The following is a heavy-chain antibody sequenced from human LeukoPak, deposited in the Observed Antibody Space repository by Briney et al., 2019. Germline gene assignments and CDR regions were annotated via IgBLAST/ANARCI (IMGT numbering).Heavy chain of an antibody. D-gene: IGHD4-17*01. CDR2: MNPNSGNT. CDR1: GYTFTSYD. CDR3: AREEGYGDYGDY. Sequence: AAVKVSSKASGYTFTSYDIKWVRQATGQGLEWMGWMNPNSGNTGYAQKFQGRVTMTRNTSISTAYMELSSLRSEDTAVYYCAREEGYGDYGDYWGQGTLVTVSS. V-gene: IGHV1-8*01. J-gene: IGHJ4*02.